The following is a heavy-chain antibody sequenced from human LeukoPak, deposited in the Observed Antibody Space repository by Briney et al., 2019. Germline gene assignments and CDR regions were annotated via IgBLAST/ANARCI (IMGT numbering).Heavy chain of an antibody. CDR1: GFTFSSYV. D-gene: IGHD3-9*01. Sequence: GGSLRLSCAASGFTFSSYVMHWVRQAPGKGLEWVSVIYSGGSTYYADSVKGRFTISRDNSKNTLYLQMNSLRAEDTAVYYCARGGSDILTQHDYWGQGTLVTVSS. J-gene: IGHJ4*02. CDR2: IYSGGST. V-gene: IGHV3-66*01. CDR3: ARGGSDILTQHDY.